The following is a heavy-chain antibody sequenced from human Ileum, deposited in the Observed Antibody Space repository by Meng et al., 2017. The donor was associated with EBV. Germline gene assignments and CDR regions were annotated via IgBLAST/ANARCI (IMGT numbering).Heavy chain of an antibody. V-gene: IGHV4-34*01. J-gene: IGHJ4*02. CDR1: GGSFSDYF. CDR3: ARGGGVLTPLDY. CDR2: INHNGGT. D-gene: IGHD2-8*02. Sequence: QVQLQWWGAGLLKPSETLSLTCAGYGGSFSDYFWSWIRQPPGKGLEWIGEINHNGGTNYNPSLNPSLKSRVTISVDTSKNQFSLKLSSVTAADTAVYYCARGGGVLTPLDYWGQGTLVTVSS.